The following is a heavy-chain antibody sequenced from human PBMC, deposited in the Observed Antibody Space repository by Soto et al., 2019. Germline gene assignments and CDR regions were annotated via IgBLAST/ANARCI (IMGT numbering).Heavy chain of an antibody. CDR3: AKVFVSRSGIYESFDI. CDR2: IGGDGGSP. Sequence: GGSLRLSCAASAFTFSDYAMSWVRQAPGKGLEWVSVIGGDGGSPYYADSVRGRFTVSRDNPKNTLYLQMDSLRAEDTAVYYCAKVFVSRSGIYESFDIWYQGTMVTVS. V-gene: IGHV3-23*01. J-gene: IGHJ3*02. CDR1: AFTFSDYA. D-gene: IGHD6-19*01.